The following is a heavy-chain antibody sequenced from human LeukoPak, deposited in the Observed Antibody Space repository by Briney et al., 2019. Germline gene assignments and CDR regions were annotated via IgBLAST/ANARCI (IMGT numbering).Heavy chain of an antibody. CDR3: AHHLGDVATTPYLDY. J-gene: IGHJ4*02. D-gene: IGHD5-12*01. V-gene: IGHV5-10-1*01. Sequence: GESLKISCKGSGYSFTSYWISWVRQMPGKGLEWMGRIDPSDSYTNYSPSFQGHVTISADKSISTAYLQWSSLKASDTAMYYCAHHLGDVATTPYLDYWGQGTLVTVSS. CDR2: IDPSDSYT. CDR1: GYSFTSYW.